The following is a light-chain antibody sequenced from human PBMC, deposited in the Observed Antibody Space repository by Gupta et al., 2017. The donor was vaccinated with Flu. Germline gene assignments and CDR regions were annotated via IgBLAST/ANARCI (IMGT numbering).Light chain of an antibody. V-gene: IGLV6-57*01. CDR3: QSYDSSNSWV. Sequence: VTISCTRSSSSIASNYVQWYQQRPGSSPTTVIYEDNQRPSGVPDRFSGSIDSSSNSASLTISGLKTEDEADYYCQSYDSSNSWVFGGGTKLTVL. CDR1: SSSIASNY. J-gene: IGLJ3*02. CDR2: EDN.